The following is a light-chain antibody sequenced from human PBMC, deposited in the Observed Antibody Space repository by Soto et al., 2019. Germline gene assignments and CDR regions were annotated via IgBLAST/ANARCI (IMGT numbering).Light chain of an antibody. CDR1: QSLVHSDGNTY. CDR3: MQGVHWPYT. Sequence: DVVMTQSPLSLPVTLGQPASVSCRSSQSLVHSDGNTYLTWFQQRPGQSPRRLIYKVSNRDSGVPDRFSGSGSGTDFTLRVSRVEAEDVGVYYCMQGVHWPYTFGQGTKLEIK. J-gene: IGKJ2*01. CDR2: KVS. V-gene: IGKV2-30*02.